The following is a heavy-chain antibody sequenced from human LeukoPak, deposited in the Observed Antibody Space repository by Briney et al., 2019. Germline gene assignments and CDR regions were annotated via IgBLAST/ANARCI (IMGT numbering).Heavy chain of an antibody. Sequence: ASVKVSCKASGYTFTSYDINWVRQATGQGLEWMGWMNPNSGNTGYAQKFQGRVTMTRNTSISTAYMELSSLRSEDTAVYYCARGSVAAAGTEPGYYYYMGVWGKGTTVTISS. V-gene: IGHV1-8*01. D-gene: IGHD6-13*01. CDR2: MNPNSGNT. CDR3: ARGSVAAAGTEPGYYYYMGV. J-gene: IGHJ6*03. CDR1: GYTFTSYD.